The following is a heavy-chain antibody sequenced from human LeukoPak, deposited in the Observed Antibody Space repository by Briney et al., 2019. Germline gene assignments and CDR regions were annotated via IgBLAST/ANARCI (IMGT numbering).Heavy chain of an antibody. J-gene: IGHJ4*02. Sequence: GESLRISCKVSGYRFNSYWISWVRQRPGKGLEWMGRIDPSDSHTNYSPFVQGHDTISADRSSSTAFLQWSSLEASDTARYYCARSGAATIVTLFDSWGQGTLVSVSS. V-gene: IGHV5-10-1*01. CDR2: IDPSDSHT. CDR1: GYRFNSYW. CDR3: ARSGAATIVTLFDS. D-gene: IGHD6-25*01.